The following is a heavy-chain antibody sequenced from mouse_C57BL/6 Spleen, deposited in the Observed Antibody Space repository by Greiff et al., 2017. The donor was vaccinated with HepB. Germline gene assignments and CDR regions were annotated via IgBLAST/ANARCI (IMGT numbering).Heavy chain of an antibody. CDR1: GYTFTSYW. CDR3: ARNYGSRGMDY. Sequence: QVQLQQPGAELVMPGASVKLFCKASGYTFTSYWMHWVKQRPGQGLEWIGEIDPSDSYTNYNQKFKGKSTLTVDKSSSTAYMQLSSLTSEDSAVYYCARNYGSRGMDYWGQGTSVTVSS. CDR2: IDPSDSYT. D-gene: IGHD1-1*01. V-gene: IGHV1-69*01. J-gene: IGHJ4*01.